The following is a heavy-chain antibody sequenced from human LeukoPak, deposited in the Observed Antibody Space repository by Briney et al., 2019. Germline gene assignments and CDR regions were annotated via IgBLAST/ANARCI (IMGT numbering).Heavy chain of an antibody. Sequence: GRSLRLSCAASGFTLSSYGRHLVRQAPGKGLEGVAVISYDGSNKYYADSVMGRFTISRDNSKDTLYLQMNNLRAEDTAVYDCAKAREGDWSCGSCYSPRDYYGMDVWGQGTTVTVSS. CDR1: GFTLSSYG. CDR2: ISYDGSNK. V-gene: IGHV3-30*18. CDR3: AKAREGDWSCGSCYSPRDYYGMDV. J-gene: IGHJ6*02. D-gene: IGHD2-15*01.